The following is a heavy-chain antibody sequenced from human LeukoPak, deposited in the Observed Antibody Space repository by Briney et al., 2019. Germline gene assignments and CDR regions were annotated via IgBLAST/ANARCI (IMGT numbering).Heavy chain of an antibody. V-gene: IGHV1-2*02. D-gene: IGHD4-11*01. J-gene: IGHJ4*02. CDR2: IDANNGDT. CDR3: ARDPSSVTLYFFDY. Sequence: ASVQVSCKASGYTFRGNYIHWLRQAPGQGLEWMGWIDANNGDTKSAQKFQGRVTMSRDTSISTAYMDLSSLSPDDAAVHYCARDPSSVTLYFFDYWGQGTLVTVSS. CDR1: GYTFRGNY.